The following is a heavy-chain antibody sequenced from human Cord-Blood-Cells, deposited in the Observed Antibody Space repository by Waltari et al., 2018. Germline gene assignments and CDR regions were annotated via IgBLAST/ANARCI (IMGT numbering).Heavy chain of an antibody. CDR1: GGSFSGYY. Sequence: QVQLQQWGAGLLKPSETLSLTCAVYGGSFSGYYWSWIRQPPGKGLEWIGEINHSGSTNDTPSLKSRVTISVDTAKNQFSLKLSSVTAADTAVYYCARSVVPAAQAAYFDYWGQGTLVTVSS. V-gene: IGHV4-34*01. CDR3: ARSVVPAAQAAYFDY. J-gene: IGHJ4*02. D-gene: IGHD2-2*01. CDR2: INHSGST.